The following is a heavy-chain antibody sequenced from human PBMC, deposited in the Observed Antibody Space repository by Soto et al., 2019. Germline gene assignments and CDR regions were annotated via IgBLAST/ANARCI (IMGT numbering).Heavy chain of an antibody. CDR2: AHPTNGET. CDR1: GYTFIKYF. D-gene: IGHD2-15*01. V-gene: IGHV1-46*01. J-gene: IGHJ4*02. CDR3: AREEIGGSGSCYNY. Sequence: ASVKVSCKASGYTFIKYFIHWVRQAPGQGLEWMAIAHPTNGETTYAQNFQGRVTVTSDTSTSTAHMELSSLRSEDTAIYYCAREEIGGSGSCYNYWGQGTRVTVSS.